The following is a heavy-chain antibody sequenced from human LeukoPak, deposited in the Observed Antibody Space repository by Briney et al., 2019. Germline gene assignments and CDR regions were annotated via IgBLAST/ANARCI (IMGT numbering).Heavy chain of an antibody. V-gene: IGHV3-30-3*01. CDR2: ISYDGSNK. Sequence: PGGSLRLSCAASGFTFSGYAMHWVRQAPGKGLEWVAVISYDGSNKYYADSVKGRFTISRDNSKNTLYLQMNSLRAEDTAVYYCARDRRHCSGGSCYSTDAFDIWGQGTMVTVSS. CDR3: ARDRRHCSGGSCYSTDAFDI. CDR1: GFTFSGYA. J-gene: IGHJ3*02. D-gene: IGHD2-15*01.